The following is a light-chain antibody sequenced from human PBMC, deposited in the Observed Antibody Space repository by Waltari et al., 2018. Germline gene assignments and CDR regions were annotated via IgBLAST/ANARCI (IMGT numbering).Light chain of an antibody. V-gene: IGKV3-11*01. J-gene: IGKJ2*01. Sequence: EIVLTQSPATLSLSPGESATLSCRASQTVRGYLAWYQHKLGQAPRLLMSDASKRATGIPARFGGSGSGTDFTLIITSLEPEDFAVYYCQHRSDWPLYTFGQGTKLELK. CDR1: QTVRGY. CDR2: DAS. CDR3: QHRSDWPLYT.